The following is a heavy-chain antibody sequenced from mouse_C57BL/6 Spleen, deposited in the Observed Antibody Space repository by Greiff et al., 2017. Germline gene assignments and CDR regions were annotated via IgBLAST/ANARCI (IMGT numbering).Heavy chain of an antibody. V-gene: IGHV1-81*01. J-gene: IGHJ4*01. CDR1: GYTFTSYG. CDR2: IYPRSGNT. D-gene: IGHD1-1*01. Sequence: QVQLKQSGAELARPGASVKLSCKASGYTFTSYGISWVKQRTGQGLEWIVEIYPRSGNTYYNEKFKGKATLTADKSSSTAYMELRSLTSEDSAVYFCARGTTVVARDYWGQGTSVTVSS. CDR3: ARGTTVVARDY.